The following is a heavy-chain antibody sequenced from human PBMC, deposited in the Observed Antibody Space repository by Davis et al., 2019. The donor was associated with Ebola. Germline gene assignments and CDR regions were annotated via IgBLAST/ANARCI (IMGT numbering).Heavy chain of an antibody. CDR2: IWYDGSNK. J-gene: IGHJ4*02. Sequence: GGSLRLSCAASGFTFSSYGMHWVRQAPGKGLEWVAVIWYDGSNKYYADSVKGRFTISRDNSKNTLYLQMNSLRAEDTAVYYCARDLSGAAAGMVDYWGQGTLVTVSS. CDR3: ARDLSGAAAGMVDY. CDR1: GFTFSSYG. V-gene: IGHV3-33*01. D-gene: IGHD6-13*01.